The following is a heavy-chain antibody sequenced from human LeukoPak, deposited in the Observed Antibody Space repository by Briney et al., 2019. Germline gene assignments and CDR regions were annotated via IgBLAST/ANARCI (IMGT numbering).Heavy chain of an antibody. CDR2: IYYSGST. Sequence: PSETLSPTCTVSGGSISSHYWSWIRQPPGKGLEWIGYIYYSGSTNYNPSLKSRVTISVDTSKNQFSLKLSSVTAADTAVYYCARGTVVTPFDYWGQGTLVTVSS. J-gene: IGHJ4*02. CDR1: GGSISSHY. CDR3: ARGTVVTPFDY. D-gene: IGHD4-23*01. V-gene: IGHV4-59*11.